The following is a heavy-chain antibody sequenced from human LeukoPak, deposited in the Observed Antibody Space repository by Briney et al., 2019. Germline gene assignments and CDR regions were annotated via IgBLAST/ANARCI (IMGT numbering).Heavy chain of an antibody. Sequence: SETLSLTCTVSGGSISSYYWSWIRQPPGKGLEWIGYIYYSGSTNYNPSPKSRVTISVDTSKNQFSLKLSSVTAADTAVYYCARDRGYSYGSSFDYWGQGTLVTVSS. CDR1: GGSISSYY. D-gene: IGHD5-18*01. CDR3: ARDRGYSYGSSFDY. CDR2: IYYSGST. J-gene: IGHJ4*02. V-gene: IGHV4-59*01.